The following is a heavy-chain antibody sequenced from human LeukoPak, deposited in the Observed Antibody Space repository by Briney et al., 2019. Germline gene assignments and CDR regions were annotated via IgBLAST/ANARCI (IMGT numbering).Heavy chain of an antibody. J-gene: IGHJ4*02. D-gene: IGHD2-15*01. CDR3: AGGRPRGYCSGGSCYHNFDY. Sequence: SVKVSCKASGATFISYAMSWVRQAPGQGLEWMGGIIPIFGTANYAQKFQGRVTITADKSTSTAYMEVSSLRSEDTAVYYCAGGRPRGYCSGGSCYHNFDYWGQGTLVTVPS. CDR2: IIPIFGTA. V-gene: IGHV1-69*06. CDR1: GATFISYA.